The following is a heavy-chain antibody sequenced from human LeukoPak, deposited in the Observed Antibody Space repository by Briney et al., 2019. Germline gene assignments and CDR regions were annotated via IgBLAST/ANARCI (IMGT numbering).Heavy chain of an antibody. D-gene: IGHD6-13*01. J-gene: IGHJ4*02. CDR2: ISGSNGNT. Sequence: ASVKVSCKASDYTFTSYDVSWVRQAPGQGLEWMGWISGSNGNTNYAQKLQGRVTMTTDTSTSTAYMELRSLRSDDTAVYYCARYPLSYSSNWHYYFDYWGQGTLLTVSS. V-gene: IGHV1-18*01. CDR3: ARYPLSYSSNWHYYFDY. CDR1: DYTFTSYD.